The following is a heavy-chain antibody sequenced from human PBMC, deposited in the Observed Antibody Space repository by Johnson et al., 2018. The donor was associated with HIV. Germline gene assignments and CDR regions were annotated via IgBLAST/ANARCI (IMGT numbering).Heavy chain of an antibody. CDR1: GFTFSSYD. D-gene: IGHD2-15*01. J-gene: IGHJ3*02. V-gene: IGHV3-13*01. CDR3: ARAVCRGGRCYSHDAFDI. CDR2: IGTAGDT. Sequence: EVQLVESGGGLVQPGGSLRLSCAAYGFTFSSYDMHWVRQATGKGLEWVSTIGTAGDTYYPGSVKGRFTVSREDAKNSLYLQMNSLRAGDTALYYCARAVCRGGRCYSHDAFDIWGQGTMVTVSS.